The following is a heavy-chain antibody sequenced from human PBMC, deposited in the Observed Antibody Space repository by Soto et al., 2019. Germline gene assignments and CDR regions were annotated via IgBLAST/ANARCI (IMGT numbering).Heavy chain of an antibody. CDR2: IYYSGST. Sequence: PGKGLEWIGSIYYSGSTYYNPSLKSRVTISVDTSKNQFSLKLSCGTAADTAVYYCARQSSPYNDSSGKTMNWFDPWGQRTLVSVSS. J-gene: IGHJ5*02. D-gene: IGHD3-22*01. CDR3: ARQSSPYNDSSGKTMNWFDP. V-gene: IGHV4-39*01.